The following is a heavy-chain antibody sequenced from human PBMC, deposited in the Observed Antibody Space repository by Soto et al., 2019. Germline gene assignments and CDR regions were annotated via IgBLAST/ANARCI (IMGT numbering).Heavy chain of an antibody. CDR2: INPNGGAT. D-gene: IGHD5-12*01. CDR3: ARESGGATATLGYYYFDMDV. Sequence: VQLAQSGAEVKKPGASVKVSCKTSGDSFNDYYIHWVRQAPGQGLEWMGWINPNGGATKYAQKDQDRVTVTRDTSIRTVYRELSSLRSDDTAVYYCARESGGATATLGYYYFDMDVWGKGTTVTVSS. J-gene: IGHJ6*03. V-gene: IGHV1-2*02. CDR1: GDSFNDYY.